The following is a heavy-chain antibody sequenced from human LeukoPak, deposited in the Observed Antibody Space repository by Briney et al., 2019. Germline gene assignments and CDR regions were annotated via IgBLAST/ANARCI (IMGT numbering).Heavy chain of an antibody. CDR2: IIPIFGTA. CDR3: ALGAYYDGSGYYSTDGFDY. CDR1: GGTFSSYA. V-gene: IGHV1-69*13. J-gene: IGHJ4*02. D-gene: IGHD3-22*01. Sequence: SVKVSCKASGGTFSSYAISWVRQAPGQGLEWMGGIIPIFGTANYAQKFQGRVTITADESTSTAYMELSSLRSEDTAVYYCALGAYYDGSGYYSTDGFDYWGQGTLVTVSS.